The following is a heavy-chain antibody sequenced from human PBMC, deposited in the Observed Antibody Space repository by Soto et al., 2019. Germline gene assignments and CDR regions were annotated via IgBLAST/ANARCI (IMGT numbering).Heavy chain of an antibody. Sequence: QVQLVESGGGVVQPGRSLRLSCAASGFTFSNYAMHWVRQAPGKGLEWVAVISYDGRNKYYEDSVKGRFTISRDNSKNTLYLQVNSLRAHDTAVYYCARNGSGNYYHFDYWGQGTLVTVSS. D-gene: IGHD3-10*01. CDR1: GFTFSNYA. J-gene: IGHJ4*02. CDR3: ARNGSGNYYHFDY. V-gene: IGHV3-30*04. CDR2: ISYDGRNK.